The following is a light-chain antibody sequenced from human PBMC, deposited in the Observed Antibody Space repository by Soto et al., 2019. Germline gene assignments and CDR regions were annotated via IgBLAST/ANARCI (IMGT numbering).Light chain of an antibody. CDR1: SSDVGGYNY. CDR2: DVS. CDR3: SSYTSSSTLDV. Sequence: QSALTQPASVSGSPGQSITISCTGTSSDVGGYNYVSWYQQHPGKAPKLMIYDVSNRPSGVSNRFSGSKSGNTAYLTISGLQAEDEADYYCSSYTSSSTLDVFGGGTKLTVL. V-gene: IGLV2-14*01. J-gene: IGLJ3*02.